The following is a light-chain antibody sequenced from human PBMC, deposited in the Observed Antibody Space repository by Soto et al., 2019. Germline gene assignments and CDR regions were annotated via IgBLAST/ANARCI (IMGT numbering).Light chain of an antibody. CDR1: SSDIGTYNY. CDR2: EVS. Sequence: QSVLTQPASVSGSPGQSITISCTGTSSDIGTYNYVSWYQQHPGNAPKLMIYEVSNRPSGVSDRFSGSKSGNTASLTISGLQADDEADYYCLSYTTSSSYVFGTGTKLTVL. CDR3: LSYTTSSSYV. V-gene: IGLV2-14*01. J-gene: IGLJ1*01.